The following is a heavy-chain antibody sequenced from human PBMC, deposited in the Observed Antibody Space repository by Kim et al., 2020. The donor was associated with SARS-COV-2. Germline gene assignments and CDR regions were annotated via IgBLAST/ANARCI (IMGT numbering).Heavy chain of an antibody. CDR1: GFTFSSYS. D-gene: IGHD1-26*01. V-gene: IGHV3-21*01. J-gene: IGHJ4*02. CDR3: ARGGGVGATNYYFDY. CDR2: ISSSSSYI. Sequence: GGSLRLSCAASGFTFSSYSMNWVRQAPGKGLEWVSSISSSSSYIYYADSVKGRFTISRDNAKNSLYLQMNSLRAEDTAVYYCARGGGVGATNYYFDYWGQGTLGTVSS.